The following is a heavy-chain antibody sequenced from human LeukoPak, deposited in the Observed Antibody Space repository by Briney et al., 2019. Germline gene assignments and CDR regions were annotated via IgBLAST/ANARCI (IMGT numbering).Heavy chain of an antibody. V-gene: IGHV4-34*09. Sequence: SETLSLTCAVYGGSFSGYYWSRIRQPPGKGLEWIGEINHSGSTYYNPSLKSRVTMSVDTSKNQFPLKLSSVTAADTAVYYCASTRSPGDPTGLDYWGQGTLVTVSS. J-gene: IGHJ4*02. CDR1: GGSFSGYY. CDR3: ASTRSPGDPTGLDY. CDR2: INHSGST. D-gene: IGHD4-17*01.